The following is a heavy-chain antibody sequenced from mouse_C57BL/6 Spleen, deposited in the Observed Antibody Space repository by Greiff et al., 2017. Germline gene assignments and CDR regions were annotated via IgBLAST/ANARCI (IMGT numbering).Heavy chain of an antibody. V-gene: IGHV1-53*01. Sequence: QVQLKQPGTELVKPGASVKLSCKASGNTFTSYWMPWVKPRPGQGLEWNGNINPSNGGTNYNAKFKSKATLTVDKSSSTAYMQLSSLTSEDSAVYYCARSYYGSSSYYFDYWGQGTTLTVSS. CDR1: GNTFTSYW. J-gene: IGHJ2*01. CDR3: ARSYYGSSSYYFDY. CDR2: INPSNGGT. D-gene: IGHD1-1*01.